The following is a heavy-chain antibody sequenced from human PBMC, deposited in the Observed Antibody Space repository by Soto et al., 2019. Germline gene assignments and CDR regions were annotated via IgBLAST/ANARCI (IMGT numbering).Heavy chain of an antibody. V-gene: IGHV4-4*07. CDR1: GGSVSSHY. D-gene: IGHD6-19*01. J-gene: IGHJ5*02. CDR3: ARELKPYNSGWYFTLS. Sequence: SETLSLTCSVSGGSVSSHYWSWVRQPAGKGLEWIGRIYISGNTKYNPSFKSRVTMSVDTSKNQVSLRLSSVTAADTAVYYCARELKPYNSGWYFTLSWSQGTQVTVS. CDR2: IYISGNT.